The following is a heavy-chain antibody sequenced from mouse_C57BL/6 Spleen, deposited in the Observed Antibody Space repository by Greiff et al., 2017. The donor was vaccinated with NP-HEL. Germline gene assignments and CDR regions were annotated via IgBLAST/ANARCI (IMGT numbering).Heavy chain of an antibody. Sequence: QVHVKQSGAELAKPGASVKLSCKASGYTFTSYWMHWVKQRPGQGLVWIGYINPSSGYTKYNQKFKDKATLTADKSSSTAYMQLSSLTYEDSAVYYCARDDDGYYDSAMDYWGQGTSVTVSS. CDR2: INPSSGYT. D-gene: IGHD2-3*01. J-gene: IGHJ4*01. CDR1: GYTFTSYW. CDR3: ARDDDGYYDSAMDY. V-gene: IGHV1-7*01.